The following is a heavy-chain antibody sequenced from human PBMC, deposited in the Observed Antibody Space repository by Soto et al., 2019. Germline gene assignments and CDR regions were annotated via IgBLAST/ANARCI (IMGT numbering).Heavy chain of an antibody. CDR1: GGSISSGCHY. CDR2: IYYSGST. CDR3: VRGIGGYFHY. J-gene: IGHJ4*02. V-gene: IGHV4-31*03. Sequence: SETLSLTCPVSGGSISSGCHYWSWIRRHPGKGLEWIGYIYYSGSTYYNPSLKSRITISVDTSKNQFSLKLSSVTAADTAVYYCVRGIGGYFHYWGQGSLVTVS. D-gene: IGHD3-3*01.